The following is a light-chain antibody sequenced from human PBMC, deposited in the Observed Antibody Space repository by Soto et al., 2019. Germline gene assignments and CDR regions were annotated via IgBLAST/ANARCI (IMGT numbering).Light chain of an antibody. CDR2: EVS. Sequence: QSALTQPASVSGSPGQSITISCTGTSSDVGNYNLVSWYQHHPGKAPKLMIYEVSKRPSGVSNRFSGSKSGDTASLTISGLQAEDEADYYCCSYAGSNYVFGTGTKLTVL. J-gene: IGLJ1*01. CDR1: SSDVGNYNL. V-gene: IGLV2-23*02. CDR3: CSYAGSNYV.